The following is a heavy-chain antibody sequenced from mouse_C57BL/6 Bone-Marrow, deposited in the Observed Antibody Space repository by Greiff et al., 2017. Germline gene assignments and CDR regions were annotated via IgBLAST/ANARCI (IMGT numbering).Heavy chain of an antibody. CDR3: TRDRGQYGSSYVRYFDV. Sequence: EVMLVESGEGLVKPGGSLKLSCAASGFTFSSYAMSWVRQTPEKRLEWVAYISSGGDYIYYADTVKGRFTISRDNARNTLYLQMSSLKSEDTAMYYCTRDRGQYGSSYVRYFDVWGTGTTVTVSS. V-gene: IGHV5-9-1*02. CDR1: GFTFSSYA. J-gene: IGHJ1*03. CDR2: ISSGGDYI. D-gene: IGHD1-1*01.